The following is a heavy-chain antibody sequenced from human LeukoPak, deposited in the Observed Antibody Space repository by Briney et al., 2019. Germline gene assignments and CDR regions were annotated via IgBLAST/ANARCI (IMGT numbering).Heavy chain of an antibody. D-gene: IGHD3-10*01. CDR3: ARQGVIISYFDY. CDR1: GGSISSSTYL. J-gene: IGHJ4*02. V-gene: IGHV4-39*01. CDR2: IFYSGST. Sequence: SETLSLTCTVSGGSISSSTYLWGWIRQPPGEGLEWIGSIFYSGSTYYSPSLKSRVTVSVDTSNNQFSLRLSSVTAADTAVYFCARQGVIISYFDYWGQGALVTVFS.